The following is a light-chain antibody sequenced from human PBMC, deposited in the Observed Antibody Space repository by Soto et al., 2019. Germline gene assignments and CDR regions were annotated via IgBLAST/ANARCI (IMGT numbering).Light chain of an antibody. Sequence: EIVFAQSPCTLSLSPGERATLSCRASESVSSSYLAWYQQKPGQAPRLLIYRTSNRHTGIPDRFSGSGSGTDFTLTISSLEPEDFAVYYCQQRSNWPLTFGHGTKVDIK. CDR2: RTS. CDR1: ESVSSSY. J-gene: IGKJ3*01. V-gene: IGKV3D-20*02. CDR3: QQRSNWPLT.